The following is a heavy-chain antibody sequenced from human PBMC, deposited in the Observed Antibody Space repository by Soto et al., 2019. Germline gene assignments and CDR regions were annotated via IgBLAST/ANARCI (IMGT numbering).Heavy chain of an antibody. Sequence: ASVKVSCKASGYTFTTYSMHWVRQGPGERLEWMGWSNAGNGNTKYSQKFQGRVTITRDTSASTAYMELSSLRSEDTAVYYCARVTSTGWRIMDVWGQGTTVTSP. CDR1: GYTFTTYS. V-gene: IGHV1-3*01. D-gene: IGHD6-19*01. CDR2: SNAGNGNT. CDR3: ARVTSTGWRIMDV. J-gene: IGHJ6*02.